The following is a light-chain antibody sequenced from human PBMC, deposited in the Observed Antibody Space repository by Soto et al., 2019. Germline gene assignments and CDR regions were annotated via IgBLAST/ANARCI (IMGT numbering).Light chain of an antibody. CDR1: QGINSA. V-gene: IGKV1-13*02. Sequence: AIQLTQSPSSLSASVGDRVTITCRASQGINSALAWYQQKPGKAPKLLIYDASSLESGDPSRFSGSGSGTDFTLTISSLQPEDFATYYCQQFNSYPRTFGPGTKVDIK. CDR2: DAS. CDR3: QQFNSYPRT. J-gene: IGKJ3*01.